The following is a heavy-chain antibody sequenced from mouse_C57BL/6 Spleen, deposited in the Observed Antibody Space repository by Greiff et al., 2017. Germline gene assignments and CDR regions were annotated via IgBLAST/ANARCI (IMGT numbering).Heavy chain of an antibody. J-gene: IGHJ2*01. Sequence: QVHVKQPGAELVKPGASVKMSCKASGYTFTSYWITWVKQRPGQGLEWIGEIYPGSGSTNYNEKFKSKATLTVDTSSSTAYMQLSSLTSEDSAVYYCAQVNWDEDYWGQGTTLTVSS. CDR3: AQVNWDEDY. CDR1: GYTFTSYW. CDR2: IYPGSGST. D-gene: IGHD4-1*01. V-gene: IGHV1-55*01.